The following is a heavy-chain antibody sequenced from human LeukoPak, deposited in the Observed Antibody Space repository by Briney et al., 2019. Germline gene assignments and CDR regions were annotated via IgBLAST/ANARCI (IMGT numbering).Heavy chain of an antibody. CDR1: GFTFSSYW. D-gene: IGHD6-19*01. V-gene: IGHV4-39*07. J-gene: IGHJ4*02. CDR2: MHYSGST. Sequence: GSLRLSCAASGFTFSSYWMHWVRQSPETGLEWIGSMHYSGSTYYNPSLNSRVTISVDTSKNQFSLKLSSVTAADTAVYYCARAKSGYSSSAADYWGQGTLVTVSS. CDR3: ARAKSGYSSSAADY.